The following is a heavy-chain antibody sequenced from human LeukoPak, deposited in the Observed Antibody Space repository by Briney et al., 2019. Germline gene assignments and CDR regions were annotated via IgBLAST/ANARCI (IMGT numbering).Heavy chain of an antibody. V-gene: IGHV1-18*01. Sequence: ASVKVPCKASGGTFSSYAISWVRQAPGQGLEWMGWISTYNGNTNYAQKLQGRVTMTTDTSTSTAYMELRSLRSDDTAVYYCAREDIVVVPAGFDPWGQGTLVTVSS. D-gene: IGHD2-2*01. J-gene: IGHJ5*02. CDR3: AREDIVVVPAGFDP. CDR2: ISTYNGNT. CDR1: GGTFSSYA.